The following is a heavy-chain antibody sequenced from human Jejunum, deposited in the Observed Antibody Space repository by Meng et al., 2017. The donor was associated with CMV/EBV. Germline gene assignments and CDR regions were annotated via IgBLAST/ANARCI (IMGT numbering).Heavy chain of an antibody. CDR1: GGSIASDDYW. J-gene: IGHJ5*01. CDR2: IYHKGHT. V-gene: IGHV4-30-4*08. Sequence: QGTLQEPGPGLVEPSQTLSLTCTVSGGSIASDDYWWSWIRQPPGKGLEWIGYIYHKGHTYYNPSLRSRISISVDTSKNQFSLRLNSVTAADTAVYYCARDKAGYKNCDSWGQGTLVTVSS. CDR3: ARDKAGYKNCDS. D-gene: IGHD5-24*01.